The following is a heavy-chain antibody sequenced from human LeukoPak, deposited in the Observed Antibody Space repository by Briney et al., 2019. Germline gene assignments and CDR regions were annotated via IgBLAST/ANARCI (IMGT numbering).Heavy chain of an antibody. J-gene: IGHJ4*02. CDR2: ISNSGGST. CDR1: GFTFYSYG. V-gene: IGHV3-23*01. CDR3: ARQLWSPLFDY. D-gene: IGHD5-18*01. Sequence: GGSLRLSCAASGFTFYSYGMSWVRQAPGKGLECVSTISNSGGSTYYADSVKGRFTISRDNAKNSLYLQMNSLRAEDTAVYYCARQLWSPLFDYWGQGTLVTVSS.